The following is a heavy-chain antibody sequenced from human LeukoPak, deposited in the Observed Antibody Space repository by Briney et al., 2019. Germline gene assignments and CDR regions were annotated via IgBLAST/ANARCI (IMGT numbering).Heavy chain of an antibody. Sequence: SETLSLTCTVSGISINPYYWTWTRQPAGRGLEWIGRIIYTTGSTNYNPSLNSRVTMSVDTSKNQISLKLTYVTAADTAMYYCMRDGPSWGLLWGLGTLVTVSS. CDR2: IIYTTGST. J-gene: IGHJ4*02. CDR3: MRDGPSWGLL. CDR1: GISINPYY. V-gene: IGHV4-4*07. D-gene: IGHD7-27*01.